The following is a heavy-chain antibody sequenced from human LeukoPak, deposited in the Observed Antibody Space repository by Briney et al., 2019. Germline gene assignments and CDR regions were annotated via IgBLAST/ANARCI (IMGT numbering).Heavy chain of an antibody. CDR1: GYTFTSYD. Sequence: ASVKVSCKASGYTFTSYDINWVRQATGQGLEWMGWMNPNSGNTGYAQKFQGRVTMTRNTSISTAYMELSSLRSEDTAVYYCARVLDRNYGSGIATHYYYYYGMDVWGQGTTVTVSS. CDR2: MNPNSGNT. V-gene: IGHV1-8*01. J-gene: IGHJ6*02. CDR3: ARVLDRNYGSGIATHYYYYYGMDV. D-gene: IGHD3-10*01.